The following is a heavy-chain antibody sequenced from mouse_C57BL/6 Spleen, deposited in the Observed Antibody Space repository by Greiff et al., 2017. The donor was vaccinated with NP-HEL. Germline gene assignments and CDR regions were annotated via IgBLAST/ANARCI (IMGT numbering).Heavy chain of an antibody. Sequence: VQLQQSGAELARPGASVKMSCKASGYTFTSYTMHWVKQRPGQGLEWIGYINPSSGYTKYNQKFKDKATLTADKSSSTAYMQLSSLTSEDSAVYYCGRGEPQEYAMDYWGQGTSVTVSS. CDR1: GYTFTSYT. CDR3: GRGEPQEYAMDY. CDR2: INPSSGYT. J-gene: IGHJ4*01. V-gene: IGHV1-4*01.